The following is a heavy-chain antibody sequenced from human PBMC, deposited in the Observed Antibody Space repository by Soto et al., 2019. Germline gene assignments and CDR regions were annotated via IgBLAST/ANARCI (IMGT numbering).Heavy chain of an antibody. CDR2: ISYSGAT. CDR1: GYSLTSGTYY. J-gene: IGHJ4*02. Sequence: SETLSLTCTFSGYSLTSGTYYWSWIRQHPGKGLEWIGYISYSGATYYNPSLKSRVTISADTSKNQFSLSLSSVTAADTAVYYCARGVLYWGQGTPVTVS. CDR3: ARGVLY. V-gene: IGHV4-31*03.